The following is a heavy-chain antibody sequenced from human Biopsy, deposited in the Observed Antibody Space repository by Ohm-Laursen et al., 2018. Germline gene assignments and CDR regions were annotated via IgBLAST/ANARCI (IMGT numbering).Heavy chain of an antibody. D-gene: IGHD3-3*01. CDR3: ARDPGYDFWSGSDPFDI. Sequence: SSVKVSCKTSGYSFNIYGITWVRQAPGQGLEWMGWVSGNNGNTNYAQKFQGRVTMTIDTSTTTAYMELRSLRSGDTAIYFCARDPGYDFWSGSDPFDIWGQGTLVTVS. V-gene: IGHV1-18*01. CDR2: VSGNNGNT. J-gene: IGHJ3*02. CDR1: GYSFNIYG.